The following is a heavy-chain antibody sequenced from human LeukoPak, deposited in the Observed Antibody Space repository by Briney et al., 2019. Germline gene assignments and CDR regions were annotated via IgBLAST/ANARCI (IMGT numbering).Heavy chain of an antibody. CDR2: ISSSGSTI. V-gene: IGHV3-48*02. CDR3: ARYYYDSSGYIPYFHY. D-gene: IGHD3-22*01. CDR1: GFTFKYEW. Sequence: GGSLRLSCAASGFTFKYEWMNWVRQAPGKGLEWISYISSSGSTIYYADSVKGRFTISRDNAKNSLYLQMNSLRDEDTAVYYCARYYYDSSGYIPYFHYWGQGTLVTVSS. J-gene: IGHJ4*02.